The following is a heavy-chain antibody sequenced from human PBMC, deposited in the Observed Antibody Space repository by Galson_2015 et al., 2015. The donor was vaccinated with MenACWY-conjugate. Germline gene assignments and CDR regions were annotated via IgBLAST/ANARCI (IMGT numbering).Heavy chain of an antibody. Sequence: SLRLSCAASGFTFSSYSMNWVRQAPGKGLEWVSYISSSSSTIYYADSVKGRFTISRDNAKNSLYLQMNSLRAEDTAVYYCARADIVVVVAAADAFDIWGQGTMVTVSS. D-gene: IGHD2-15*01. CDR1: GFTFSSYS. CDR3: ARADIVVVVAAADAFDI. J-gene: IGHJ3*02. V-gene: IGHV3-48*01. CDR2: ISSSSSTI.